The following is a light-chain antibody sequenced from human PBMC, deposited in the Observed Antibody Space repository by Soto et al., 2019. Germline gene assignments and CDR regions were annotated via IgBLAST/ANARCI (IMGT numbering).Light chain of an antibody. J-gene: IGKJ1*01. CDR2: AAS. CDR3: QPSYSSPPT. Sequence: DIQMTQSPSSLSASVEDRVIITCRASQSISNHLNWYQQKPGKAPKLLIFAASSLQSGVPSRFSGSRSGPDFTLTISSLQPEDCATYYCQPSYSSPPTFGQGTKVEIK. V-gene: IGKV1-39*01. CDR1: QSISNH.